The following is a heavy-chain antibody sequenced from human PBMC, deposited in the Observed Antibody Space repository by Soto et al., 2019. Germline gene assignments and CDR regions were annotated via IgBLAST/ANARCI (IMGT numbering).Heavy chain of an antibody. Sequence: ESGGGLVKPGGSLRLSCAASGFTFSSYSMNWVRQAPGKGLEWVSSISSSSSYIYYADSVKGRFTISRDNAKNSLYLQMNSLRAEDTAVYYCARVAGTTRYYYYGMDVWGQGTTVTVSS. J-gene: IGHJ6*02. CDR2: ISSSSSYI. CDR1: GFTFSSYS. CDR3: ARVAGTTRYYYYGMDV. D-gene: IGHD1-7*01. V-gene: IGHV3-21*01.